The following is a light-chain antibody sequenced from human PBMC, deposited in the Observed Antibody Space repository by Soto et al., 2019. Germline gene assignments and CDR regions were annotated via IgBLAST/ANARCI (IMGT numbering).Light chain of an antibody. CDR1: SSDVGGHNS. CDR3: SSYTDSNTVV. Sequence: QSVLTQPASVSGSPGQSITISCTGSSSDVGGHNSISWYQHHPVKAPKLILYDVKNRPSGVSDRFSGSKSGNTASLTISVLQAEDEADYYCSSYTDSNTVVFGGGTKLTVL. V-gene: IGLV2-14*03. CDR2: DVK. J-gene: IGLJ2*01.